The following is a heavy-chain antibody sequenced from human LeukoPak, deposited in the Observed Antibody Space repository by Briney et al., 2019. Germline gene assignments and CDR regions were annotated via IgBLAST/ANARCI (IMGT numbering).Heavy chain of an antibody. V-gene: IGHV3-43*02. Sequence: GGSLRLSCAASGFTFDDYAMHWVRQAPGKCLEWVSLISGDGGSTYYADSVKGRFTISRDNSKNSLYLQMNSLRTEDTALYYCAKGPCDYVWGSSYFDYWGQGTLVTVSS. CDR2: ISGDGGST. J-gene: IGHJ4*02. CDR3: AKGPCDYVWGSSYFDY. CDR1: GFTFDDYA. D-gene: IGHD3-16*01.